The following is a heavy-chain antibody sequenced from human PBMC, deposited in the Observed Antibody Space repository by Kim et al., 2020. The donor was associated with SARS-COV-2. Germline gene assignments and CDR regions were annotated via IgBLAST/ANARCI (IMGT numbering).Heavy chain of an antibody. CDR3: ARVPRLTGVYYYYGMDV. J-gene: IGHJ6*02. CDR2: IYYSGST. Sequence: SETLSLTCTVSGGSISSYYWSWIRQPPGKGLEWIGYIYYSGSTNYNPSLKSRVTISVDTSKNQFSLKLSSVTAADTAVYYCARVPRLTGVYYYYGMDVWGQGTTVTVSS. CDR1: GGSISSYY. D-gene: IGHD7-27*01. V-gene: IGHV4-59*01.